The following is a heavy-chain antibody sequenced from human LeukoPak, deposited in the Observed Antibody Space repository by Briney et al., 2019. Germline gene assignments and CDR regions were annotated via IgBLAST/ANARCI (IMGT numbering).Heavy chain of an antibody. D-gene: IGHD3-22*01. Sequence: SETLSLTCTVSGDXISSSSYYWGWIRQPPGKGLEWIGSIYYSGSTYYNPSLKSRVTISVDTSKNRISLKLIPVTAADTAVYSCARHAIDSSGYYLDYFDYWGQGTLVTVSS. J-gene: IGHJ4*02. V-gene: IGHV4-39*01. CDR1: GDXISSSSYY. CDR2: IYYSGST. CDR3: ARHAIDSSGYYLDYFDY.